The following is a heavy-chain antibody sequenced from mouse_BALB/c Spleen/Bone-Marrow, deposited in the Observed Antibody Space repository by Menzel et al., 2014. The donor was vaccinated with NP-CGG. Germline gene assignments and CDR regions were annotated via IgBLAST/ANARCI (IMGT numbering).Heavy chain of an antibody. CDR1: GFTFSNYW. V-gene: IGHV6-6*02. CDR3: ATGFAY. J-gene: IGHJ3*01. CDR2: IRLKSNNYAT. Sequence: ESGGGLVQPGGSIKLPCVASGFTFSNYWMNWVRQFPEKGLEWVAEIRLKSNNYATHYAESVKGRFTISRDDSXRSVYLQMNDLRAEDTGIYYCATGFAYWGQGTLVTVSA.